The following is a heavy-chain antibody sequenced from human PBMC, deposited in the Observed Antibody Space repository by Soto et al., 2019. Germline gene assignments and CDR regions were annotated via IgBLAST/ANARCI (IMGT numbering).Heavy chain of an antibody. CDR3: ARGRGAIARQMVWLDP. CDR2: INRRGTI. J-gene: IGHJ5*02. D-gene: IGHD2-21*01. Sequence: SETLSLTCRVEGGSLSDDYWNWIRQSPGKGLEWIGEINRRGTINYNPSFRSRVTLSVDTSKNEFSLRLSSGTAADTAVSYCARGRGAIARQMVWLDPEGLGTLDTVYS. CDR1: GGSLSDDY. V-gene: IGHV4-34*01.